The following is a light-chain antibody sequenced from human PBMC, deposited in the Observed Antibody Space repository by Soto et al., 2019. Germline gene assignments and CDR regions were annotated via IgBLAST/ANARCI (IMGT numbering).Light chain of an antibody. Sequence: DIQMTQSPSTLSASVGDRVTITCRASRSISSWLAWYQQKPGIAPKLLIYKASTLQSGVPSRFRGSGYGTDFTLTISRLQPDDSATYYCQQYDVYSTFGQGTKVEIK. J-gene: IGKJ1*01. CDR3: QQYDVYST. CDR1: RSISSW. V-gene: IGKV1-5*03. CDR2: KAS.